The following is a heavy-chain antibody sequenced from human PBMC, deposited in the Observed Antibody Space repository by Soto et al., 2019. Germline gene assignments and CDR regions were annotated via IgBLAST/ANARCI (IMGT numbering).Heavy chain of an antibody. CDR1: GGSFSGYY. CDR3: ARKIAARPFGY. CDR2: INHSGST. Sequence: PSETLSLTCAVYGGSFSGYYWSWIRQPPGKGLEWIGEINHSGSTNYNPSLKSRVTISVDTSKNQFSLKLSSVTAADTAVYYCARKIAARPFGYWDKGNLVTVSS. V-gene: IGHV4-34*01. J-gene: IGHJ4*02. D-gene: IGHD6-6*01.